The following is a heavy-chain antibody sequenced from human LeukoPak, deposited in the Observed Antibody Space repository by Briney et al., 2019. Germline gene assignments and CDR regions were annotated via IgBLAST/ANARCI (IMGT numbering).Heavy chain of an antibody. J-gene: IGHJ3*02. Sequence: PQTLSLTPALYGVSLRGFYGSCIPEPPGRGRECGGELHHSGSPNYNPSVKSRVNISVDTSKNQFSLKLSSVTAADTAVYYCARGRAYSNTFDIWGQGTMVTVSS. CDR1: GVSLRGFY. CDR3: ARGRAYSNTFDI. V-gene: IGHV4-34*01. CDR2: LHHSGSP. D-gene: IGHD6-13*01.